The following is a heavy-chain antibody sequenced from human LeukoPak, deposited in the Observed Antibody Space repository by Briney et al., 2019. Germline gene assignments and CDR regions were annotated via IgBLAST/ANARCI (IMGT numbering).Heavy chain of an antibody. V-gene: IGHV1-2*02. J-gene: IGHJ3*02. Sequence: ASVKVSCKASGYTFTGYYMHWVRQAPGQGLEWMGWINPNSGGTNYAQKFQGRVTMTRDTSISTAYMELSRLRSDDTAVDYCASSVVRYYYDSSGPTDIWGQGTMVTVSS. D-gene: IGHD3-22*01. CDR1: GYTFTGYY. CDR3: ASSVVRYYYDSSGPTDI. CDR2: INPNSGGT.